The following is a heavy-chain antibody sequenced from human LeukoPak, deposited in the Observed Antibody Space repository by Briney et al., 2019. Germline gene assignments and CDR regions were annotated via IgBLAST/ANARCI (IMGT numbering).Heavy chain of an antibody. CDR2: ISSSSSTI. J-gene: IGHJ3*02. CDR1: GFTFSCYS. V-gene: IGHV3-48*02. CDR3: ARGGIAATRHAFDI. Sequence: GGSLRLSCEASGFTFSCYSVNWVRQAPGKGLEWLLYISSSSSTIYYADSVKGRFTISRDNAKNSLYLQMNSLRDEDTAVYYCARGGIAATRHAFDIWGQGTMVTVSS. D-gene: IGHD6-13*01.